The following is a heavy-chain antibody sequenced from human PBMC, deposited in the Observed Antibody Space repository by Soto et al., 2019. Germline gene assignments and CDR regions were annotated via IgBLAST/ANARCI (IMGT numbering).Heavy chain of an antibody. J-gene: IGHJ4*02. CDR2: ISIRGGDE. V-gene: IGHV3-30*03. CDR1: GFTFSSYA. D-gene: IGHD6-6*01. CDR3: ARGTIVARQHLDY. Sequence: GGSLRLSCAASGFTFSSYAMHWARQAPGKGLEWVTVISIRGGDEYYAESVRGRFTISRDDSKNTLYLQMDSLRVEDTAVYYCARGTIVARQHLDYWGQGALVTVSS.